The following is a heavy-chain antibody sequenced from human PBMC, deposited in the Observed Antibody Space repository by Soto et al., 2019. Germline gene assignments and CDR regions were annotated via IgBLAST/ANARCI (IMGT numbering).Heavy chain of an antibody. J-gene: IGHJ6*02. Sequence: QVQLQESGPGLVKPSETLSLTCTVSGGSISSYYWSWIRQPAGKGLEWIGRIYTSGSTNYNPSLKSRVTMSVDTSKNQFSLKLSSVTAADTAVYYCARVGLDYDFWSGYYSPSPYYGMDVWGQGTTVTVSS. CDR1: GGSISSYY. CDR3: ARVGLDYDFWSGYYSPSPYYGMDV. CDR2: IYTSGST. V-gene: IGHV4-4*07. D-gene: IGHD3-3*01.